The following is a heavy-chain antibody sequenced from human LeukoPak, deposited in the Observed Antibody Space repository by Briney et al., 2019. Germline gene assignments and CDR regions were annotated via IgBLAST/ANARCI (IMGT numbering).Heavy chain of an antibody. CDR1: GFTFSSYS. V-gene: IGHV3-21*01. D-gene: IGHD1-26*01. Sequence: GGSLRLSCAASGFTFSSYSMNWVRQAPGKGLEWVSSISSSSSYIYYADSVKGRFTISRDNAKNSLYLQMNSLRAEDTAVYYCAREGGIVGATTMTDFDYWGQGTLVIVSS. CDR2: ISSSSSYI. J-gene: IGHJ4*02. CDR3: AREGGIVGATTMTDFDY.